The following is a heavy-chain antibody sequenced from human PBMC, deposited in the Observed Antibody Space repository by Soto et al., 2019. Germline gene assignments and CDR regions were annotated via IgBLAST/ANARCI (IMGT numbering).Heavy chain of an antibody. CDR1: GFTFTRFW. CDR2: IHYDGISN. V-gene: IGHV3-74*01. J-gene: IGHJ4*02. D-gene: IGHD2-15*01. CDR3: ARDGPGDWVDASGFDY. Sequence: EVQLVESGGGLVQPGGSLRLSCAASGFTFTRFWMHWVRQVPGKGLVWVARIHYDGISNAYADSVKGRFTISRDNAKNTVYLQMNSLRAEDTAVYYCARDGPGDWVDASGFDYWGQGTPVTVSS.